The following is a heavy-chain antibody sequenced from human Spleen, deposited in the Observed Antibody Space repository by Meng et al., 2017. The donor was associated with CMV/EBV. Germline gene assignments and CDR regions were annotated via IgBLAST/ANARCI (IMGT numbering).Heavy chain of an antibody. CDR1: GFTFSSYS. D-gene: IGHD3-3*01. Sequence: GSLRLSCAASGFTFSSYSMNWVRQAPGKGLEWIGEINHSGSTNYNPSLKSRVTISVDTSKNQFSLKLSSVTAADTAVYYCARIGVAPRGRLRITIFGDYGMDVWGQGTTVTVSS. CDR3: ARIGVAPRGRLRITIFGDYGMDV. CDR2: INHSGST. V-gene: IGHV4-34*01. J-gene: IGHJ6*02.